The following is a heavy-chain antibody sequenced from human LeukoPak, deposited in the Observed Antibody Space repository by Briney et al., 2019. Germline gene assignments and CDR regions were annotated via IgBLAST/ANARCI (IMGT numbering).Heavy chain of an antibody. J-gene: IGHJ4*02. CDR2: IYSSGTT. Sequence: SETLSLTCTVSGGSISTYYWTWIRQPPGKGLEWVGYIYSSGTTNYNPSLKSRVTISVDTSKNRFSLKLSSVTAADTAVYYCATEGDSSGYFDYWGQGTLVTVSS. D-gene: IGHD3-22*01. CDR1: GGSISTYY. V-gene: IGHV4-4*08. CDR3: ATEGDSSGYFDY.